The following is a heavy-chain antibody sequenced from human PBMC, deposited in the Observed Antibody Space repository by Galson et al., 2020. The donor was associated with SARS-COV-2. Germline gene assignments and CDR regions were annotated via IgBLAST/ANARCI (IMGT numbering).Heavy chain of an antibody. CDR3: ARGQRWPAFNYFDP. CDR2: INYNGGT. D-gene: IGHD6-19*01. J-gene: IGHJ5*02. CDR1: GASFSGYY. Sequence: SETLSLTCAVYGASFSGYYWNWIRQSPDKGLEWIGEINYNGGTNYNPSLESRVSISLDTSNNRFSLKLLSVTAADTAVYYCARGQRWPAFNYFDPWGQGALVTVSS. V-gene: IGHV4-34*01.